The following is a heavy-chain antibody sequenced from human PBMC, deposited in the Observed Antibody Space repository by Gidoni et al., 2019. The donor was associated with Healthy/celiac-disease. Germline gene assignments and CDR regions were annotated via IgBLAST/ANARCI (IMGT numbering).Heavy chain of an antibody. CDR1: GYTFTSYG. Sequence: QVQLVQSGAEVQKPGASVKVSCKASGYTFTSYGISWVRQAPGQGLEWMGWISAYNCNTNYAQKLQGRVTMTTDTSTSTAYMELRSLRSDDTAVYYCARDPREKGYNLGFYYWGQVTLVTVSS. CDR3: ARDPREKGYNLGFYY. V-gene: IGHV1-18*04. D-gene: IGHD5-12*01. J-gene: IGHJ4*02. CDR2: ISAYNCNT.